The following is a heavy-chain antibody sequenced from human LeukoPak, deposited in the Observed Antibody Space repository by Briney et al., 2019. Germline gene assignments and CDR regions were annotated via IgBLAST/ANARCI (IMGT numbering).Heavy chain of an antibody. CDR3: ARGIGYSSDGNWFDP. CDR1: GYRFTSYW. J-gene: IGHJ5*02. D-gene: IGHD6-25*01. Sequence: GESLKISCKGSGYRFTSYWIAWVRQMPGKGLEWMGIIYPGDSDTRYSPSFRGQVTISADKSISTAYLQWSSLKASDTAMYYCARGIGYSSDGNWFDPWGQGTLVTVSS. V-gene: IGHV5-51*01. CDR2: IYPGDSDT.